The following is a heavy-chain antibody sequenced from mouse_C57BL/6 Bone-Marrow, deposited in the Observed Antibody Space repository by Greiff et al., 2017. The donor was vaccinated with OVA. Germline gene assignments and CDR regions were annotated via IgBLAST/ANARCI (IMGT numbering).Heavy chain of an antibody. CDR1: GFNIKDYY. J-gene: IGHJ2*01. Sequence: EVKLQESGAELVRPGASVKLSCTASGFNIKDYYMHWVKQRPEQGLEWIGRIDPEDGDTEYAPKFQGKATMTADTSSNTAYLQLSSLTSEDTAAYYCTLIYYYARAYFDYWGQGTTLTVSS. CDR3: TLIYYYARAYFDY. V-gene: IGHV14-1*01. CDR2: IDPEDGDT. D-gene: IGHD1-1*01.